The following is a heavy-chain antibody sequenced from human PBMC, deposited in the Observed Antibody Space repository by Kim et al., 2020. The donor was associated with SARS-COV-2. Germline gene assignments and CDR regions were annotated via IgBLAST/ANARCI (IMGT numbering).Heavy chain of an antibody. Sequence: GGSLRLSCAASGFTFSSYAMSWVRQAPGQGLEWVSAISGSGGSTYYADSVKGRFTISRDNSKNTLYLQMNSLRADDTAVYYCAKKEEEYYYDSSGYYSYHDAFDSWGQVTLVTVSS. J-gene: IGHJ3*02. CDR3: AKKEEEYYYDSSGYYSYHDAFDS. D-gene: IGHD3-22*01. CDR2: ISGSGGST. V-gene: IGHV3-23*01. CDR1: GFTFSSYA.